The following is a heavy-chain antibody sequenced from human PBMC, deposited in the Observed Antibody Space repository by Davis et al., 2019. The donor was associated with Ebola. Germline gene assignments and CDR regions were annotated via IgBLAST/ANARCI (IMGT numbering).Heavy chain of an antibody. Sequence: ASVKVSCKASGYTFTGYYMHWVRQAPGQGLEWMGWINPNSGGTNYAQKFQGWVTMTRDTSISTAYMELSRLRSDDTAVYYCARGRGWYVGRFDYWGQGTLVTVSS. CDR3: ARGRGWYVGRFDY. CDR2: INPNSGGT. CDR1: GYTFTGYY. J-gene: IGHJ4*02. V-gene: IGHV1-2*04. D-gene: IGHD6-19*01.